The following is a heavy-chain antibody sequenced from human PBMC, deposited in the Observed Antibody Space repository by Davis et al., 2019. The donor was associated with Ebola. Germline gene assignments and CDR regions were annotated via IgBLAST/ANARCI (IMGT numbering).Heavy chain of an antibody. CDR3: ARLPVRGVIYYYYYGMDV. CDR2: ISSSGSTI. V-gene: IGHV3-48*03. CDR1: GFTFSSYE. J-gene: IGHJ6*02. D-gene: IGHD3-10*01. Sequence: GGSLRLSCAASGFTFSSYEMNWVRQAPGKGLEWVSYISSSGSTIYYADSVKGRLTISRDNAKNSLYLQMNSLRAEDTAVYYCARLPVRGVIYYYYYGMDVWGQGTTVTVSS.